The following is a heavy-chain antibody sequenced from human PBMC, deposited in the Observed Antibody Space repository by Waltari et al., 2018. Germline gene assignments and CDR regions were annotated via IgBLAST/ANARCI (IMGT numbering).Heavy chain of an antibody. D-gene: IGHD6-19*01. CDR3: AKGGLSSSWPKNWFDP. Sequence: EVQVLESGGGLVQPGESLRLSCAASGFSFSSYAVSWVRQAPGKGLELVSAMSGSAGNTYYSDSVKGRFTLSRDNSNNTVYLQMNSLRADDTAVYYCAKGGLSSSWPKNWFDPWGQGTLVTVSS. CDR2: MSGSAGNT. V-gene: IGHV3-23*01. J-gene: IGHJ5*02. CDR1: GFSFSSYA.